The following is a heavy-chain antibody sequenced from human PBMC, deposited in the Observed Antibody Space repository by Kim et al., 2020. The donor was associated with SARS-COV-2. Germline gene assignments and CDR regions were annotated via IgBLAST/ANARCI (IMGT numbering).Heavy chain of an antibody. V-gene: IGHV4-61*02. CDR1: GGSISSGSYY. CDR3: ARDNAAGTWAWFDP. CDR2: IYTSGST. J-gene: IGHJ5*02. Sequence: SETLSLTCTVSGGSISSGSYYWSWIRQPAGKGLEWIGRIYTSGSTNYNPSLKSRVTISVDTSKNQFSLKLSSVTAADTAVYYCARDNAAGTWAWFDPWGQGTLVTVSS. D-gene: IGHD6-13*01.